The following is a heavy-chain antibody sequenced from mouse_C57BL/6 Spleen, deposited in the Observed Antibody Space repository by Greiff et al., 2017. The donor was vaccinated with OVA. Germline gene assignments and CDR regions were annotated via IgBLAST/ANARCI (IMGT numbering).Heavy chain of an antibody. J-gene: IGHJ4*01. Sequence: EVMLVESGGGLVKPGGSLKLSCAASGFTFSSYAMSWVRQTPEKRLEWVATISDGGSYTYYPDNVKGRVTISRDNAKNNLYLQMSHLKSEDTAMYYCARDRGYYAMDYWGQGTSVTVSS. CDR1: GFTFSSYA. CDR3: ARDRGYYAMDY. V-gene: IGHV5-4*01. D-gene: IGHD3-1*01. CDR2: ISDGGSYT.